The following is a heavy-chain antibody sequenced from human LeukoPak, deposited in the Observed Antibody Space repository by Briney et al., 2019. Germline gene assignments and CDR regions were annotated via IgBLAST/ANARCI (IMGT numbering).Heavy chain of an antibody. V-gene: IGHV4-59*08. CDR1: SGSISSYY. CDR3: ARQFGLMRSYRHLDH. Sequence: SSETLSLTCSLSSGSISSYYWTWLRQPPGKTLQWIGNVYFNGDTNFNPSLKSRLTISVDTSNNQFSLKLTSVTAADTAVYYCARQFGLMRSYRHLDHWGPGILVTVSA. D-gene: IGHD3/OR15-3a*01. CDR2: VYFNGDT. J-gene: IGHJ4*02.